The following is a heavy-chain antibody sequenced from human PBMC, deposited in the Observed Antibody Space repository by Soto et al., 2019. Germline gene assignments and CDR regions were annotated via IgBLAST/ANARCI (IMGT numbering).Heavy chain of an antibody. CDR3: WRDWGPTTRNLLWLDP. J-gene: IGHJ5*02. CDR2: IHHGGSS. D-gene: IGHD3-16*01. Sequence: PSVTLRLTCAASGSTLGSNYYWRWIRQPRGKGLEWIGTIHHGGSSFYSPSLKGRVTMSVDTSKNQFSLKMRPVTAADTAVYSCWRDWGPTTRNLLWLDPWGQGTLVTVSS. V-gene: IGHV4-38-2*02. CDR1: GSTLGSNYY.